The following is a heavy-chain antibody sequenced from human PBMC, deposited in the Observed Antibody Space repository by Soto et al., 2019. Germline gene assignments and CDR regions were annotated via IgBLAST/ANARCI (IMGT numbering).Heavy chain of an antibody. CDR1: GYTFTSYA. D-gene: IGHD4-4*01. CDR2: INAGNGNT. CDR3: ARDGGVRYSNYDY. J-gene: IGHJ4*02. Sequence: ASVKVSCKASGYTFTSYAMHWVRQAPGQRLEWMGWINAGNGNTKYSQKFQGRVTITRDTSASTAYMELSSLRSEDTAVYYCARDGGVRYSNYDYWGQGTLVTVSS. V-gene: IGHV1-3*01.